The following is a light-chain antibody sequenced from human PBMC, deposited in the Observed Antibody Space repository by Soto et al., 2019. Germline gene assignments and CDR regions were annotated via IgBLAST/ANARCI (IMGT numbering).Light chain of an antibody. CDR2: EGS. Sequence: QSALTQPASVSGSPGQSITISCTGTSSDVGSYNLVSWYQQHPGKAPKLMIYEGSKRPSGVSNRFSGSKSGNTASLTLSGLQAEDEAHYYCCSYAGSLVFGGGTKLTVL. CDR3: CSYAGSLV. CDR1: SSDVGSYNL. V-gene: IGLV2-23*01. J-gene: IGLJ2*01.